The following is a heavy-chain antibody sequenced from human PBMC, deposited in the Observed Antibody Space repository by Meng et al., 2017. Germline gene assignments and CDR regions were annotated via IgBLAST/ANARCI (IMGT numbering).Heavy chain of an antibody. CDR3: ARYACSGGSCYADY. V-gene: IGHV3-64*01. CDR2: ISSNGGST. CDR1: GFTFSSYW. J-gene: IGHJ4*02. D-gene: IGHD2-15*01. Sequence: GESLKISCAASGFTFSSYWMSWVRQAPGKGLEYVSAISSNGGSTYYANSVKGRFTISRDNSKNTLYLQMGSLRAEDMAVYYCARYACSGGSCYADYWGQGTLVTIYS.